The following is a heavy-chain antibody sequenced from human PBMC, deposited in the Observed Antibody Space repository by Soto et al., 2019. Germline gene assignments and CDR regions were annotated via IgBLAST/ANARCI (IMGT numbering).Heavy chain of an antibody. CDR2: IYSGGST. J-gene: IGHJ4*02. CDR3: ARGGLEQQLAPFDY. CDR1: GFTVSSNY. Sequence: GGSLRLSCAASGFTVSSNYMSWVRQAPGKGLEWVSVIYSGGSTYYADSVKGRFTISRDNSKNTLYLQMNSLRAEDTAVYYCARGGLEQQLAPFDYWGQGTLVTVSS. V-gene: IGHV3-53*01. D-gene: IGHD6-13*01.